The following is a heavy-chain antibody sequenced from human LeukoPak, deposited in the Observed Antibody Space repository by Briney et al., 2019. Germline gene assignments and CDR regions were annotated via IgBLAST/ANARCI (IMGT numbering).Heavy chain of an antibody. CDR3: AREVRYTSSWYVFYYFDY. Sequence: GGSLRLSCTASGFPFIEYSMNWVRQAPGKGLEWVAHISSSGSTIEYADSVKGRFAISRDNAKNSLYLQMNSLRVEDTAIYYCAREVRYTSSWYVFYYFDYWGQGTPVTVSS. CDR1: GFPFIEYS. J-gene: IGHJ4*02. V-gene: IGHV3-48*04. D-gene: IGHD6-13*01. CDR2: ISSSGSTI.